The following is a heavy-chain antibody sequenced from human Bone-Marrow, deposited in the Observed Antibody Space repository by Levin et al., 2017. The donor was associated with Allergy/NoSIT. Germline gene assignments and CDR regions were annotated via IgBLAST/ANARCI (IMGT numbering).Heavy chain of an antibody. Sequence: PPASVKVSCAASEFIVSSNYMSWVRQAPGKGLDWVSVIYSGGSAYYAESVKGRFTISRDNSKNTLYLQMNSLRAEDTAVYYCVARSNGMDVWGQGTTVTVSS. CDR1: EFIVSSNY. D-gene: IGHD5-12*01. CDR3: VARSNGMDV. V-gene: IGHV3-66*01. CDR2: IYSGGSA. J-gene: IGHJ6*02.